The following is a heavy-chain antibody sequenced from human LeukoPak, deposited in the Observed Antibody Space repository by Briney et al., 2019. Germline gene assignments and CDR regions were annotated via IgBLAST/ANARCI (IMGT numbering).Heavy chain of an antibody. CDR3: AKDRLRGAYFDY. CDR2: ISYDGSNK. CDR1: GFTFSSYG. D-gene: IGHD5-12*01. J-gene: IGHJ4*02. Sequence: PGRSLRLSCAASGFTFSSYGMHWVRQAPGKGLEWVAVISYDGSNKYYADSVKGRFTISRDNSKNTLYLQTNSLRAEDTAVYYCAKDRLRGAYFDYWGQGTLVTVSS. V-gene: IGHV3-30*18.